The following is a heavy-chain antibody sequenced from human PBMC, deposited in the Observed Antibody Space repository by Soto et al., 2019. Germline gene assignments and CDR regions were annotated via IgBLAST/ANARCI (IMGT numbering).Heavy chain of an antibody. D-gene: IGHD3-10*01. CDR1: GYTFTSYG. J-gene: IGHJ4*02. CDR2: ISAYNGNT. V-gene: IGHV1-18*01. Sequence: QVQLVQSGAEVKKPGASVKVSCKASGYTFTSYGISWVRQAPGQGLEWMGWISAYNGNTNHAQKLQGRVTMTTDTSTSTAYMELRSLRSDDTAVYYCARDFPDGRRFGELYEEGDYWGQGTLVTVSS. CDR3: ARDFPDGRRFGELYEEGDY.